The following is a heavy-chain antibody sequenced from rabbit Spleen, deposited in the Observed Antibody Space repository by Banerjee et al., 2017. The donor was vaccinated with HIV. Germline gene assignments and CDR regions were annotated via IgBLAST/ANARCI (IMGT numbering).Heavy chain of an antibody. CDR1: GVSFSSNYY. V-gene: IGHV1S45*01. CDR3: ARRYDANHYYGHFNL. J-gene: IGHJ4*01. Sequence: QQQLVESGGDLVKPEGSLTLTCTASGVSFSSNYYMCWVRQAPGKGLEWIACIDSGSSGFTYFASWAKGRFTISKTSSTTVTLQGTSLTAADTATYFCARRYDANHYYGHFNLWGQGTLVTVS. D-gene: IGHD1-1*01. CDR2: IDSGSSGFT.